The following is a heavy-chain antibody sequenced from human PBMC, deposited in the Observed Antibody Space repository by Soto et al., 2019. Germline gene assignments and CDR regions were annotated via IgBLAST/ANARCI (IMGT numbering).Heavy chain of an antibody. CDR2: ISAYNGNT. D-gene: IGHD3-22*01. CDR1: GYTFTSYG. Sequence: QVQLVQSGAEVKKPGASVKVSCKASGYTFTSYGISWVRQAPGQGLEWMGWISAYNGNTNHAQKLQGRVTMTTDTSTSTAYMELRSLRSDDTAVYYCARDRPYYYDSSGQIDYWGQGTLVTVSS. CDR3: ARDRPYYYDSSGQIDY. J-gene: IGHJ4*02. V-gene: IGHV1-18*01.